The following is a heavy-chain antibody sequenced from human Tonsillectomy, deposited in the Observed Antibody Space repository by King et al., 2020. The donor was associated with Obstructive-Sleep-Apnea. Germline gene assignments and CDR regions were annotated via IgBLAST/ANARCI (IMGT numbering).Heavy chain of an antibody. V-gene: IGHV1-18*01. D-gene: IGHD1-26*01. CDR3: AAPSAGTYGGGAFDI. J-gene: IGHJ3*02. Sequence: VQLVESGAEVKKPGASVKVSCKASGYTFTSYGISWVRQAPGQGLEWMGWISPYNGNTNHAQKLQGRATMTTDTSTRTAYMELRSQRSDDTAVYYCAAPSAGTYGGGAFDIWGQGTMVTVSS. CDR2: ISPYNGNT. CDR1: GYTFTSYG.